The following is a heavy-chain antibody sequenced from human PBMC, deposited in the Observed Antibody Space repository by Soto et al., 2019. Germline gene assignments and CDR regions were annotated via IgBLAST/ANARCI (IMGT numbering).Heavy chain of an antibody. J-gene: IGHJ4*02. V-gene: IGHV1-2*02. CDR3: ATLAAAGTGFDY. CDR2: INPNSGGT. CDR1: GYTFTGYY. D-gene: IGHD6-13*01. Sequence: ASVKVSCKASGYTFTGYYMHWVRQAPGQGLEWMGWINPNSGGTNYAQKFQGRVTMTRDTSISTAYMELSRLRSDDTAVYHCATLAAAGTGFDYWGQGTLVTVSS.